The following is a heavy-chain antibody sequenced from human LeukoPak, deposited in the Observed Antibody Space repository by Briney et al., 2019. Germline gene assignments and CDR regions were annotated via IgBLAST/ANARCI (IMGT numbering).Heavy chain of an antibody. V-gene: IGHV3-23*01. Sequence: GGSLRLSCAASGFTFSSYAMNWVRQAPGKGLEWVSVISNSGGTTYYSDSVKGRFIISRDNSKNTLYLQMNSLRAEDTAVYYCAKAGIAVPATPEYCGQGTQVTVSS. CDR1: GFTFSSYA. D-gene: IGHD6-19*01. CDR2: ISNSGGTT. J-gene: IGHJ4*02. CDR3: AKAGIAVPATPEY.